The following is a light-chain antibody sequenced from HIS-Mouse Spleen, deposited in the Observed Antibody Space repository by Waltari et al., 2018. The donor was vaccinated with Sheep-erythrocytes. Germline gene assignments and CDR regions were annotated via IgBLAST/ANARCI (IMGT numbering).Light chain of an antibody. CDR3: CSYAGSRTFV. CDR2: EGS. CDR1: SSDVGSYNL. V-gene: IGLV2-23*03. Sequence: QSALTQPASVSGSPGPSITLPCPGTSSDVGSYNLVSWYQQHPGKAPKLLIYEGSKRPAGASNRCSGSRSGNTASLTLSGLQAEDDADYYCCSYAGSRTFVFGTGTKVTVL. J-gene: IGLJ1*01.